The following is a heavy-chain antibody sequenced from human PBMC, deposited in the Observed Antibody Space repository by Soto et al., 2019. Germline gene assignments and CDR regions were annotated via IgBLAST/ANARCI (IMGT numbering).Heavy chain of an antibody. D-gene: IGHD3-22*01. CDR3: ARGRGYYDSSGYFTTFDY. J-gene: IGHJ4*02. CDR1: GGSFSGYD. CDR2: INDSGST. Sequence: QVQLQQWGAGLLKPSETLSLTCAVFGGSFSGYDWNWIRQPPGKGLEWIGEINDSGSTNYNPSIKSRVTISADTSKNRFSLRLSSVTAADTAVYYCARGRGYYDSSGYFTTFDYWGQGTLVTVSS. V-gene: IGHV4-34*01.